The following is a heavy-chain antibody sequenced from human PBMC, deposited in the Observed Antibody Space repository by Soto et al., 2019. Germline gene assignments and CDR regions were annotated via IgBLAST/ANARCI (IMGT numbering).Heavy chain of an antibody. D-gene: IGHD3-3*01. V-gene: IGHV1-18*01. Sequence: QVQLVQSGGEVKKPGASVKVSCKASGYRFSSYGVNWVRQAPGQGLEWMGWISAYNGNTDSAQKFQGRVTLTTDTSTSTVHMELSSLRSDDTAVYYCARVSGYTNYTFYYSGMDVWGQGTAVTVSS. J-gene: IGHJ6*02. CDR2: ISAYNGNT. CDR3: ARVSGYTNYTFYYSGMDV. CDR1: GYRFSSYG.